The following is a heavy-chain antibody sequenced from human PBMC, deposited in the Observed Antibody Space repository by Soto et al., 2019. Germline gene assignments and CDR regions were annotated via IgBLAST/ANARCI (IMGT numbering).Heavy chain of an antibody. J-gene: IGHJ4*02. CDR1: GGSFIGYY. V-gene: IGHV4-34*01. CDR2: INHSGST. CDR3: ARDKITGLFDY. Sequence: SETLSLTCAVYGGSFIGYYWTWIRQPPGTGLEWIGEINHSGSTNYNPSLKSRVTISVDTSKNQFSLKLTSVTAADTAVYYCARDKITGLFDYWGQGPLVT. D-gene: IGHD2-8*02.